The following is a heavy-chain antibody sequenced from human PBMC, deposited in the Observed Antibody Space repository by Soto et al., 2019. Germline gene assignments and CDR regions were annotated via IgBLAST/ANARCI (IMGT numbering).Heavy chain of an antibody. CDR2: ISYDGSNK. CDR3: AKDLYDSSGYYYYYYGMDV. Sequence: PGGSLRLSCAASGFTFSIYGMHWVRQAPGKGLEWVAVISYDGSNKYYADSVKGRFTISRDNSKNTLYLQMNSLRAEDTAVYYCAKDLYDSSGYYYYYYGMDVWGQGTTVTVSS. J-gene: IGHJ6*02. V-gene: IGHV3-30*18. CDR1: GFTFSIYG. D-gene: IGHD3-22*01.